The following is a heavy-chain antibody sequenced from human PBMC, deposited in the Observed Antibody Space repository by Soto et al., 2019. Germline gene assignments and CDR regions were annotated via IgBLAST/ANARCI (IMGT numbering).Heavy chain of an antibody. CDR1: GFTFRSYA. D-gene: IGHD6-19*01. CDR3: ARDLSVAGPDY. CDR2: ISYDESDK. V-gene: IGHV3-30*03. Sequence: WSLRLSCAASGFTFRSYAMHWVRQAPGKGLEWVAVISYDESDKYYADSLKGRFTISRDNSKNTLYLQMNSLRGEDTAVYYCARDLSVAGPDYWGQGTLVTVPS. J-gene: IGHJ4*02.